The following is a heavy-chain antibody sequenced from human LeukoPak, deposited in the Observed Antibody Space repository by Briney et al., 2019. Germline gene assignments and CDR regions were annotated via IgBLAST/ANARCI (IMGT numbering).Heavy chain of an antibody. J-gene: IGHJ4*02. V-gene: IGHV4-34*01. CDR1: GGSFSGYY. CDR3: ARILWFGDAA. CDR2: INHSGST. Sequence: PSETLSLTCAVSGGSFSGYYWSWIRQPPGKGLEWIGEINHSGSTNYNPSLKSRVTISVDTSKNQFSLKLSAVTAADTAVYYCARILWFGDAAWGQGTLVTVSS. D-gene: IGHD3-10*01.